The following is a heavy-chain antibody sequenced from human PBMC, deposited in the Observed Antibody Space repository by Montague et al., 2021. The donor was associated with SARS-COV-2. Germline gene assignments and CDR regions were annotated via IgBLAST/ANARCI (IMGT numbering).Heavy chain of an antibody. Sequence: SETLSLTCAVYTEAFNGYYWTWIRQPPGKGLEWIGEVSHPGSAKYNPSLKSRVTISVDTYRKQVSLRLTSVTAADTATYYCARGVDNRVIFVVSPRYYFDYWGQGTMVAVS. V-gene: IGHV4-34*01. CDR2: VSHPGSA. CDR1: TEAFNGYY. J-gene: IGHJ4*02. D-gene: IGHD3-9*01. CDR3: ARGVDNRVIFVVSPRYYFDY.